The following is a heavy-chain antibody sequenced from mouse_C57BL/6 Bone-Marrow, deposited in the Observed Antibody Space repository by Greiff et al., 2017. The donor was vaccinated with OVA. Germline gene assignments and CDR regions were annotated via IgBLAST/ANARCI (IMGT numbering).Heavy chain of an antibody. D-gene: IGHD5-1*01. Sequence: EVQLQQSGPELVKPGASVKIPCKASGYTFTDYHMDWVKQSHGKSLEWIGDINPNNGGTIYNQKFKGKATLTVAKSSSPAYMEPRSLTSEYTAVYHCAIVPEYCYFDVWGTGTTVTVSS. J-gene: IGHJ1*03. V-gene: IGHV1-18*01. CDR2: INPNNGGT. CDR3: AIVPEYCYFDV. CDR1: GYTFTDYH.